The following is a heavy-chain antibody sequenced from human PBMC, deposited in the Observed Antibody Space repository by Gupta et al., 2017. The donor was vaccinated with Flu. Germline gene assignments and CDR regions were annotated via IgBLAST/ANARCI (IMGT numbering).Heavy chain of an antibody. CDR1: GYIFSNYW. D-gene: IGHD2-15*01. V-gene: IGHV5-51*01. CDR2: IYPGDFDT. J-gene: IGHJ4*02. CDR3: ARQLGRCSGGSCYIAY. Sequence: EVQLVQSGAEVKKPGESLKISCKASGYIFSNYWIGWVRQMPGKGLEWMGIIYPGDFDTKYSPSCQGQVTISADRSIGIAYLQWSSLKVSDTATYYCARQLGRCSGGSCYIAYWGQGTLVTVSS.